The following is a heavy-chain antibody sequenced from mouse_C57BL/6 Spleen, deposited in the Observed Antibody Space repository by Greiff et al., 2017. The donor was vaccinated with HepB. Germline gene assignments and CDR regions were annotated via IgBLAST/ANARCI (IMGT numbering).Heavy chain of an antibody. CDR1: GFTFSSYG. CDR2: ISSGGSYT. J-gene: IGHJ3*01. Sequence: EVMLVESGGDLVKPGGSLKLSCAASGFTFSSYGMSWVRQTPDKRLEWVATISSGGSYTYYPDSVKGRFTISRDNAKNTLYLQMSSLKSEDTAMYYSARQYYGSSYAWFAYWGQGTLVTVSA. V-gene: IGHV5-6*01. D-gene: IGHD1-1*01. CDR3: ARQYYGSSYAWFAY.